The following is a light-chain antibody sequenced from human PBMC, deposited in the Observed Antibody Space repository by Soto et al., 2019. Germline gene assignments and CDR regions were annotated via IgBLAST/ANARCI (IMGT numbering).Light chain of an antibody. J-gene: IGKJ1*01. CDR1: QSISNY. CDR2: AAS. CDR3: QQSYSTLRT. V-gene: IGKV1-39*01. Sequence: DIQMTQSPSSLSASVGDRFTSTCRASQSISNYLNWYQQKPGKAPNLLIYAASSLQSGVPARFSGSGSGTDFTLTISSLQPEDFATYYCQQSYSTLRTFGQGTKVDIK.